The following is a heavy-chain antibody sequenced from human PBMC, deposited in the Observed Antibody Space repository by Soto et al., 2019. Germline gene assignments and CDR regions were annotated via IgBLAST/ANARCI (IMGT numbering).Heavy chain of an antibody. J-gene: IGHJ4*02. CDR3: ARGGDGYNQAYKYYFDY. Sequence: QVQLVQSGAEVKKPGSSVKVSCRASGGTFSSYTISWVRQAPGQGLEWMGGIIPMFGTTSYAQKFQGRVTITADKSTNTAYMELSSLRSEDTAVYYCARGGDGYNQAYKYYFDYWGQGTLVTVSS. CDR1: GGTFSSYT. CDR2: IIPMFGTT. V-gene: IGHV1-69*06. D-gene: IGHD5-12*01.